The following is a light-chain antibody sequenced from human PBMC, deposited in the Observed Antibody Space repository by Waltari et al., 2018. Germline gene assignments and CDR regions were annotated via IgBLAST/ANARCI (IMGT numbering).Light chain of an antibody. CDR2: RSN. CDR1: NIGSSS. V-gene: IGLV3-9*01. J-gene: IGLJ3*02. CDR3: LVWASGSAV. Sequence: SYELTPPLFMSVSLGQTARLTCGGDNIGSSSFPLYPQRPPQAPGLLIYRSNNRPSGIPDRFSASNSGNTATLTISGIEAGDEADYYCLVWASGSAVFGGGTKLTVL.